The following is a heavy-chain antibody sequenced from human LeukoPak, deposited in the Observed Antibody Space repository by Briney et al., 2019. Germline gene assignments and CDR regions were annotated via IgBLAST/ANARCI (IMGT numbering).Heavy chain of an antibody. CDR2: INPNSGGT. V-gene: IGHV1-2*02. CDR3: ARDCDSSGYYYDY. CDR1: GYTFTGYY. J-gene: IGHJ4*02. D-gene: IGHD3-22*01. Sequence: GASVKVSCKSSGYTFTGYYMHWVRQAPGQGLEWMGWINPNSGGTNYAQKFQGRVTMTRDTSISTAYMELSRLRSDDTAVYYCARDCDSSGYYYDYWGQGTLVTVSS.